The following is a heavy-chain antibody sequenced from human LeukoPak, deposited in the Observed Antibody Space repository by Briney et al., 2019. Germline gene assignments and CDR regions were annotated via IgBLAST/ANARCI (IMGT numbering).Heavy chain of an antibody. CDR3: ARPMVRGVITPFDY. CDR1: GYTFTGYY. D-gene: IGHD3-10*01. CDR2: INPNSGGT. V-gene: IGHV1-2*06. J-gene: IGHJ4*02. Sequence: ASVTVSCTASGYTFTGYYMHWVRQAPGQGLEWMGRINPNSGGTNYAQKFQGRVTMTRDTSISTACMELSRLRSDDTAVYYCARPMVRGVITPFDYWGQGTLVTVSS.